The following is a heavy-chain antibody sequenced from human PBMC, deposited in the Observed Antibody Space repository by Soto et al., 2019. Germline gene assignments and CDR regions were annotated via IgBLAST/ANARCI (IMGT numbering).Heavy chain of an antibody. V-gene: IGHV4-59*01. J-gene: IGHJ4*02. Sequence: SETLSLTCTVSGGSISSNYWTWIRQPPGKGLEWIGYVYNSGSTNYNPSLKSRVTISEDTSKSQFPLKVNSMTAADTAVYYCARYRREAVAGYTLDNWGQGILVTVSS. D-gene: IGHD6-13*01. CDR2: VYNSGST. CDR1: GGSISSNY. CDR3: ARYRREAVAGYTLDN.